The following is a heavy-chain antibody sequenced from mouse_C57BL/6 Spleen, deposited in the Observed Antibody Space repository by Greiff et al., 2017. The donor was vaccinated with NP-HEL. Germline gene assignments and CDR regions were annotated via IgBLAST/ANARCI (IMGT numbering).Heavy chain of an antibody. V-gene: IGHV1-82*01. CDR2: IYPGDGDT. D-gene: IGHD2-3*01. J-gene: IGHJ4*01. CDR3: ARAGVYDGYYEGAMDY. Sequence: VQLQQSGPELVKPGASVKISCKASGYAFSSSWMNWVKQRPGKGLEWIGRIYPGDGDTNYNGKFKGKATLTADKSSSTAYMQLSSLTSEDSAVYFCARAGVYDGYYEGAMDYWGQGTSVTVSS. CDR1: GYAFSSSW.